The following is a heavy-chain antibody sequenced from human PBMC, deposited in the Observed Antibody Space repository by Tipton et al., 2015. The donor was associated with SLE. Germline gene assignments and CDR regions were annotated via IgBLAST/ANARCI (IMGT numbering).Heavy chain of an antibody. V-gene: IGHV4-34*12. CDR3: ARLYSSGWFFDY. CDR2: IIHSGVT. D-gene: IGHD6-13*01. CDR1: GGSFNGYF. Sequence: TLSLTCAVYGGSFNGYFWTWIRQPPGKGLEWIAEIIHSGVTNYNPSLRSRVTVSVDMSKNQVSLKLTSVTAADTAVYYCARLYSSGWFFDYWGQGTLVTVSS. J-gene: IGHJ4*02.